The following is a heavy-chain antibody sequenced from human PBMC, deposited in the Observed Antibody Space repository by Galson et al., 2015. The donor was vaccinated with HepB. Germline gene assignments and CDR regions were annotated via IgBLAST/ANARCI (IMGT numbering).Heavy chain of an antibody. D-gene: IGHD3-22*01. CDR2: LFFDGVT. CDR3: ARGGADVDSSRHYGPFAY. Sequence: SLRLSCAASGFSVSTNYINWVRQTPGKGLEWVSVLFFDGVTIYADSVKGRFTISRDNSKNTVYLQMNSLRTEDTAVYYCARGGADVDSSRHYGPFAYWGRGTLVTVSS. V-gene: IGHV3-53*01. CDR1: GFSVSTNY. J-gene: IGHJ4*02.